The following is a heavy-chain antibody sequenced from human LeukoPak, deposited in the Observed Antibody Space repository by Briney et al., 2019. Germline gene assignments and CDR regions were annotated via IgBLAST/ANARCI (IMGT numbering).Heavy chain of an antibody. J-gene: IGHJ4*02. CDR3: ARGTIASTATDY. D-gene: IGHD6-13*01. V-gene: IGHV3-48*02. CDR2: ISSSSTTI. CDR1: GFTFSTYS. Sequence: PGGSLRLSCSASGFTFSTYSMNWVRQAPGKGLEWVSYISSSSTTIYYADSVKGRFTISRDNAKKSLYLQMNSLRDEDTAVYYCARGTIASTATDYWGQGTLVTVSS.